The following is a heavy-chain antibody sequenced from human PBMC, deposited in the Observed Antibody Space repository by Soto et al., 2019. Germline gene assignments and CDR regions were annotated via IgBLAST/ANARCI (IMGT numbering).Heavy chain of an antibody. CDR3: AKDRTSRSPAWFDP. J-gene: IGHJ5*02. V-gene: IGHV3-30*18. D-gene: IGHD1-26*01. CDR1: GFTFSTFG. CDR2: ISNDGSYK. Sequence: QVQLVESGGGVVQPGRSLRLSCAASGFTFSTFGMHRVRQAPGKGLDWVAVISNDGSYKYYADSVKGRFTISRDNSKNTLYLQMNSLRVEDTALYYCAKDRTSRSPAWFDPWGQGTLVTVSS.